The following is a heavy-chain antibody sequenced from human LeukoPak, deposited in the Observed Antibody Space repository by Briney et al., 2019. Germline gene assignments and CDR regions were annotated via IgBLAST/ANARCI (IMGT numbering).Heavy chain of an antibody. Sequence: PSETLSLTCAVSGGSISSSNWWSWVRQPPGKGLEWIGEIYHSGSTNYNPSLKSRVTISVDKSKNQFSLKLSSVTAADTAVYYCARYLVDGATVTAFDYWGQGTLVTVSS. J-gene: IGHJ4*02. CDR1: GGSISSSNW. V-gene: IGHV4-4*02. D-gene: IGHD4-17*01. CDR3: ARYLVDGATVTAFDY. CDR2: IYHSGST.